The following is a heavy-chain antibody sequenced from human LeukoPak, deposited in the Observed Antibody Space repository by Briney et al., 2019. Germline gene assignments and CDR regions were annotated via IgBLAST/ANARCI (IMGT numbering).Heavy chain of an antibody. CDR3: ARDSSSWPRNFDY. Sequence: GGSLRLSCAASGFTFSSYGMHWVRQAPGKGLEWVAFIRYDGNNKYYTDSVKGRFTISRDNSKNTLYLQMNSLRSDDTAVYYCARDSSSWPRNFDYWGQGTLVTVSS. J-gene: IGHJ4*02. CDR2: IRYDGNNK. D-gene: IGHD6-13*01. CDR1: GFTFSSYG. V-gene: IGHV3-30*02.